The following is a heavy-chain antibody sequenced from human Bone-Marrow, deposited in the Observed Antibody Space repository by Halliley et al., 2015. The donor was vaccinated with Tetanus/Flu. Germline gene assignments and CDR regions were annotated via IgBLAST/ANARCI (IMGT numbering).Heavy chain of an antibody. CDR3: ARGRAGYCTNGICYVSY. CDR2: IIPMFETA. D-gene: IGHD2-8*01. J-gene: IGHJ6*02. Sequence: QLVQSGAEVKKPGSSVKVSCKASGGTFGSYVITWVRQAPGQGLEWMGGIIPMFETANYAQKFQGRVTITADASTNTAYMELSSLGSEDTAVYYCARGRAGYCTNGICYVSYWGQGTTVTVSS. V-gene: IGHV1-69*01. CDR1: GGTFGSYV.